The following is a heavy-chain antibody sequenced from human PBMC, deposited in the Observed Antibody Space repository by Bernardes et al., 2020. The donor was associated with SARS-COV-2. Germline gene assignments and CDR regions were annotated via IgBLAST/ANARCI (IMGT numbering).Heavy chain of an antibody. CDR2: INHSGST. D-gene: IGHD2-15*01. J-gene: IGHJ6*02. Sequence: SETLSLTRAVYGGSFSGYYWSWIRQPPGKGLEWIGEINHSGSTNYNPSLKSRVTISVDTSKNQFSLKLSSVTAADTAVYYCAEVAYANGMDVWGQGTTVTVSS. V-gene: IGHV4-34*01. CDR3: AEVAYANGMDV. CDR1: GGSFSGYY.